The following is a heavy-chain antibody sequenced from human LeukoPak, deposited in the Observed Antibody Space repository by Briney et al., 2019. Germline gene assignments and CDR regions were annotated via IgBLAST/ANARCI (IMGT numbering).Heavy chain of an antibody. D-gene: IGHD1-1*01. Sequence: SETLSLTCAVYGGSFSGYYWSWIRQPPGKGLEWIGEINHSGSTNYNPSLKSRVTISVDTSKNQFSLKLSSVTAADTAVYYCARGPHYTWTDVRFDYWGQGPLVTVSS. CDR3: ARGPHYTWTDVRFDY. V-gene: IGHV4-34*01. CDR2: INHSGST. J-gene: IGHJ4*02. CDR1: GGSFSGYY.